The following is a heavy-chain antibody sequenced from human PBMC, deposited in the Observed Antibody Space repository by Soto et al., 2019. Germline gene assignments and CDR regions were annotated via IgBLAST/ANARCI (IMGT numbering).Heavy chain of an antibody. Sequence: EVQLLESGGGLVQPGGSLRLSCAASGFTFSSYAMSWVRQAPGKGLEWVSAISGSGGSTYYADSVKGRFTISRHNSKNTLYLQMNSLRAEDTAVYYCAKQHSGYDPSYYYYGMDVWGQGTTVTVSS. CDR2: ISGSGGST. CDR1: GFTFSSYA. CDR3: AKQHSGYDPSYYYYGMDV. D-gene: IGHD5-12*01. V-gene: IGHV3-23*01. J-gene: IGHJ6*02.